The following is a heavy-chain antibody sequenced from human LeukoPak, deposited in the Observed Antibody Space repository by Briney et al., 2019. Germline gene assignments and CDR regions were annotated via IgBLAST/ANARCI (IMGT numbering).Heavy chain of an antibody. J-gene: IGHJ5*02. D-gene: IGHD3-10*01. V-gene: IGHV1-24*01. CDR1: GYTLTELS. CDR2: FDPEDGET. CDR3: ATDPSMVRLNWFDP. Sequence: AAVTVSYKVSGYTLTELSMHWVRQAPGKGREWVGGFDPEDGETIYAHKFQGRVTMTEDASTDTAYMELSSLRSEDTAVYYCATDPSMVRLNWFDPWGQGTLVTVSS.